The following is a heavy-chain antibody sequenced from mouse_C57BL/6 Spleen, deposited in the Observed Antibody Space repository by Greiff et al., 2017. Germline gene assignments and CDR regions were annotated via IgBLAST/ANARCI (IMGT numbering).Heavy chain of an antibody. J-gene: IGHJ4*01. CDR3: ARVRAIYYGDYYAMDY. V-gene: IGHV1-52*01. D-gene: IGHD1-1*01. CDR1: GYTFTSYW. Sequence: QVQLQQPGAELVRPGSSVKLSCKASGYTFTSYWMHWVKQRPIQGLEWIGNIDPSDSETHYNQKFKDKATLTVDKSSSTAYMQLSSLTSEDSAVXYCARVRAIYYGDYYAMDYWGQGTSVTVSS. CDR2: IDPSDSET.